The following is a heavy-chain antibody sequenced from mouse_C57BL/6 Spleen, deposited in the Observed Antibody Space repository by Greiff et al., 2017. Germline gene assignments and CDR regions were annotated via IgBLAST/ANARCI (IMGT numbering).Heavy chain of an antibody. CDR3: ARPSFYDYDSYWYFDV. CDR1: GYSITSGYY. Sequence: VQLKQSGPGLVKPSQSLSLTCSVTGYSITSGYYWNWIRQFPGNKLEWMGYISYDGSNNYNPSLKNRISITRDTSKNQFFLKLNSVTTEDTATYYGARPSFYDYDSYWYFDVWGTGTTVTVSS. J-gene: IGHJ1*03. V-gene: IGHV3-6*01. D-gene: IGHD2-4*01. CDR2: ISYDGSN.